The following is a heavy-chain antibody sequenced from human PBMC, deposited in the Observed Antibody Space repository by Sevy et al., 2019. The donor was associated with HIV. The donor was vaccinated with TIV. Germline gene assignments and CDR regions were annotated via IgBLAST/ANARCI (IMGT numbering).Heavy chain of an antibody. CDR2: INPNSGGT. D-gene: IGHD3-10*01. CDR3: ARACITMVRGVISAFGY. Sequence: ASVKVSCKASGYTFTGYYMHWVRQAPGQGLEWMGWINPNSGGTNYAQKFQGRVTMTRDTSISTAYMGLSRLRSDDTAVYYCARACITMVRGVISAFGYWGQGTLVTVSS. V-gene: IGHV1-2*02. CDR1: GYTFTGYY. J-gene: IGHJ4*02.